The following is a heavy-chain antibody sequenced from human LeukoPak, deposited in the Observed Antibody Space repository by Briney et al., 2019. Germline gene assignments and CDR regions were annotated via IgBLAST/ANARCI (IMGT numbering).Heavy chain of an antibody. V-gene: IGHV3-30*04. Sequence: PGGSLRLSCAASGFTFSSYAMHWVRQAPGKGLEWVAVISYDGSNKYYADSVKGRFTISRDNSKNTLYLQMNSLRAEDTAVYYCARDFGEAWGQGTLVTVSS. CDR3: ARDFGEA. CDR1: GFTFSSYA. J-gene: IGHJ5*02. CDR2: ISYDGSNK. D-gene: IGHD4-17*01.